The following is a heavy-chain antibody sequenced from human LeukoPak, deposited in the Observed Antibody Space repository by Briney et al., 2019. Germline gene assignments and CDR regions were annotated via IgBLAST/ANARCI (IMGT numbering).Heavy chain of an antibody. V-gene: IGHV3-7*01. Sequence: PGGSLRLSCAASGFTFSSYWMSWVRQAPGKGLEWVANIKQDGSEKYYVDSVKGRFTISRDNAKNSLYLQMNSLRAEDTAVYYCARDAPYSSSWYSLYYYYGMDVWGQGTTVTVSS. CDR1: GFTFSSYW. D-gene: IGHD6-13*01. CDR2: IKQDGSEK. CDR3: ARDAPYSSSWYSLYYYYGMDV. J-gene: IGHJ6*02.